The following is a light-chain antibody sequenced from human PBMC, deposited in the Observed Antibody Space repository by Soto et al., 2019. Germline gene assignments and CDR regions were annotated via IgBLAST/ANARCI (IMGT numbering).Light chain of an antibody. CDR1: QSVRSSY. CDR2: DAS. V-gene: IGKV3-20*01. CDR3: QQYGSSPT. J-gene: IGKJ1*01. Sequence: EIVLTQSPGTLSLSPGERATLSCRASQSVRSSYLAWYQQKPGQTPRLLIYDASNRATGIPDRFSGSGSGTDFTLAISRLEPEDFAVYYCQQYGSSPTFGQGTKVDIK.